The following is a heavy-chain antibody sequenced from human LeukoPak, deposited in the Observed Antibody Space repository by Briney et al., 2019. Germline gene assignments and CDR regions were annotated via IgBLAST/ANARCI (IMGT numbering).Heavy chain of an antibody. CDR1: GFTFNTYS. D-gene: IGHD1-26*01. CDR3: AKDHTVGATFGVYFDY. CDR2: ISGSGGSI. J-gene: IGHJ4*02. Sequence: GGSLRLSCAASGFTFNTYSMSWVRQAPGKGLEWVSGISGSGGSIYYADSLKGRFTISKDNSKNTLYLQMNSLRAEDTAVYYCAKDHTVGATFGVYFDYWGQGTLVTVSS. V-gene: IGHV3-23*01.